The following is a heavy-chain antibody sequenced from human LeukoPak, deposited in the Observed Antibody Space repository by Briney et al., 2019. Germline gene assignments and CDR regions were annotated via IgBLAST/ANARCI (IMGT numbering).Heavy chain of an antibody. D-gene: IGHD1-7*01. CDR3: ARVLGTGTTDLVGFGY. CDR1: GGSISSYY. V-gene: IGHV4-59*12. CDR2: IYYSGST. J-gene: IGHJ4*02. Sequence: SETLSLTCTVSGGSISSYYWSWIRQPPGKGLEWIGYIYYSGSTNYNPSLKSRVTISVDTSKNQFSLQLNSVTPEDTAVYYCARVLGTGTTDLVGFGYWGQGTLVTVSS.